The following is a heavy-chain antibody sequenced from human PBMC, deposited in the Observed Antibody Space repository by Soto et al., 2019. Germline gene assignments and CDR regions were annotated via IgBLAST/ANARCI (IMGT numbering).Heavy chain of an antibody. J-gene: IGHJ3*02. CDR3: ARDYDYGDAGTLDI. D-gene: IGHD4-17*01. CDR2: LYTDGNA. CDR1: GLSVSTNH. V-gene: IGHV3-53*02. Sequence: EVQLVETGGGLIQPGGSLSLPCAASGLSVSTNHMSWVRQAPGKGLEWVSNLYTDGNAFYADSVKGRFTISRDNSRNALYLQMNSLRAEDTAVYYCARDYDYGDAGTLDIWGQGTMVTVSS.